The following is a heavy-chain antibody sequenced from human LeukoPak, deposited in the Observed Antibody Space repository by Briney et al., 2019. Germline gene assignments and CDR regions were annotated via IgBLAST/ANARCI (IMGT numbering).Heavy chain of an antibody. CDR2: ISNSGGST. CDR1: GFTFSSYA. D-gene: IGHD4-11*01. Sequence: GGSLRLSCAASGFTFSSYAMSWVRQAPGKGLEWVSTISNSGGSTYYADPVKGRFTISRDNSKNTLYLQMSSLRAEDTAVYYCAKGLSKLYYYYGMDVWGQGTTVTVSS. V-gene: IGHV3-23*01. CDR3: AKGLSKLYYYYGMDV. J-gene: IGHJ6*02.